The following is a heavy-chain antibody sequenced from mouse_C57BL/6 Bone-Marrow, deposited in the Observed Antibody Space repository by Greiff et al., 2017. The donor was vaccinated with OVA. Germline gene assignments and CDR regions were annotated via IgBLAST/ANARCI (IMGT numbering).Heavy chain of an antibody. J-gene: IGHJ1*03. CDR1: GYAFSSSW. CDR3: ARSGDLPYLTVVAENWYFDV. Sequence: QVQLKESGPELVKPGASVKISCKASGYAFSSSWMNWVKQRPGKGLEWIGRIYPGDGDTNYNGTFKGKATLTADKSSSTAYMQLSSLTSEDSAVYFCARSGDLPYLTVVAENWYFDVWGTGTTVTVAS. CDR2: IYPGDGDT. V-gene: IGHV1-82*01. D-gene: IGHD1-1*01.